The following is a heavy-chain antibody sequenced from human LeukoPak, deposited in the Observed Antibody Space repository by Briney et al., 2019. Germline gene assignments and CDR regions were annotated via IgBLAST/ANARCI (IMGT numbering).Heavy chain of an antibody. Sequence: SETLSLTCAVYGGSFSGYYWSWIRQPPGKGLGWIGEINHSGSTNYNPSLKSRVTISVDTSKNQFSLKLSSVTAADTAVYYCARSPSMVAATPFDYWGQGTLVTVSS. D-gene: IGHD2-15*01. J-gene: IGHJ4*02. CDR2: INHSGST. CDR1: GGSFSGYY. CDR3: ARSPSMVAATPFDY. V-gene: IGHV4-34*01.